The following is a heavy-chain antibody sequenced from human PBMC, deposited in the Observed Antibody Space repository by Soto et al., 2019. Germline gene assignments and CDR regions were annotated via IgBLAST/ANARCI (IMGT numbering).Heavy chain of an antibody. CDR3: ARDDAGGYYYDSTGLAYGMDV. Sequence: VGSLRLSCAASGFTVSSNYMSWVRQAPGKGLEWVSVIYSGGSTYYADSVKGRFTISRDNSKNTLYLQMNSLRAEDTAVYYCARDDAGGYYYDSTGLAYGMDVWGQGTTVTVSS. D-gene: IGHD3-22*01. V-gene: IGHV3-53*01. CDR1: GFTVSSNY. J-gene: IGHJ6*02. CDR2: IYSGGST.